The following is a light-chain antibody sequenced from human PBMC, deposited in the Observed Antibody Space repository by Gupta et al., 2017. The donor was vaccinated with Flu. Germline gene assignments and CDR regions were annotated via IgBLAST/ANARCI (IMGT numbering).Light chain of an antibody. Sequence: PSSPSAAVGDIVTITCRTSQDIMNYSAWLQQKPGEVPKLLIYDASTVKSGLPSRFSGRGSATYFTLTISILHPDDVTTYCCQKDNDAPYTFGHGTKLDIK. J-gene: IGKJ3*01. CDR1: QDIMNY. CDR3: QKDNDAPYT. V-gene: IGKV1-27*01. CDR2: DAS.